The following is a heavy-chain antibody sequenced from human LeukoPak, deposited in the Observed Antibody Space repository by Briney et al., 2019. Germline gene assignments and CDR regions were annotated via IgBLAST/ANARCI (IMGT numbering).Heavy chain of an antibody. J-gene: IGHJ4*02. D-gene: IGHD3-9*01. CDR2: ISTTSSYI. CDR1: GFMFSSYS. V-gene: IGHV3-21*01. CDR3: ARGSYDILTAYTN. Sequence: PGGSLRLSCAASGFMFSSYSMNWVRRAPGKGLEWVSSISTTSSYIYYADSVKGRFTISRDNAKNSLYLQMNSLRAEDTAVYYCARGSYDILTAYTNWGQGTLVTVSS.